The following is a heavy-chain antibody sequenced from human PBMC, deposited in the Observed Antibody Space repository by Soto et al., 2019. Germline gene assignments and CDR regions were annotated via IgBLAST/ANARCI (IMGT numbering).Heavy chain of an antibody. CDR2: FYYDGRT. V-gene: IGHV4-39*02. CDR3: ARRPHIVVAPT. D-gene: IGHD2-21*01. Sequence: SETLSLTCIVSGASFSDANYYWVWIRQPPGEGLEWIGSFYYDGRTYYNASLKSRVTISVDTSKNHFSLMLTSVTAADTAVYYCARRPHIVVAPTWGQGTLVTVSS. J-gene: IGHJ4*02. CDR1: GASFSDANYY.